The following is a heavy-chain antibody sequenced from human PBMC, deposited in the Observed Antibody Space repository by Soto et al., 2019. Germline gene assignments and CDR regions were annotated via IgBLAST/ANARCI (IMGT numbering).Heavy chain of an antibody. CDR1: GFIFSSYS. CDR2: VSSTGSFI. J-gene: IGHJ3*02. CDR3: ARETNPYTTSSHAFDI. V-gene: IGHV3-21*01. Sequence: EVQLVESGGGLVKPGGSLRLSCAASGFIFSSYSMNWVRQAPGEGLEWISSVSSTGSFIDYTDSLKGRFTISRDNAKSSLSLQMNSLRAEDTALYYCARETNPYTTSSHAFDIWGQGTMVTVSS. D-gene: IGHD6-6*01.